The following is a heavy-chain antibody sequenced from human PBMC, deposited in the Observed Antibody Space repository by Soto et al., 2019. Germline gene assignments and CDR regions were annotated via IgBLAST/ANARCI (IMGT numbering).Heavy chain of an antibody. CDR2: INAGNGNT. J-gene: IGHJ6*02. Sequence: QVQLVQSGAEVKKPGASVKVSCKASGYTFTSYAMHWVRQAPGQRLEWMGWINAGNGNTKYSQKFQGRVTITRDTSASTAYMELSSLRSEDTAVYYCARYGIDGGYNHSPYYYYGMDVWGQGTTVTVSS. V-gene: IGHV1-3*01. D-gene: IGHD5-12*01. CDR1: GYTFTSYA. CDR3: ARYGIDGGYNHSPYYYYGMDV.